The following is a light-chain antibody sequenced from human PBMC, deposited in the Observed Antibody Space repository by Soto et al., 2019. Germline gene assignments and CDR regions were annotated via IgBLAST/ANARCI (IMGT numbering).Light chain of an antibody. CDR2: DAS. Sequence: DIQVTQSPSTLSASVGDRVTITCRASQSISSWLAWYQQKPGKAPKLLIYDASGLESGVPSRFSGSGSGTEFTLTISSLQPDDFATYYCQQYNSFWTFGQGTKV. V-gene: IGKV1-5*01. CDR3: QQYNSFWT. J-gene: IGKJ1*01. CDR1: QSISSW.